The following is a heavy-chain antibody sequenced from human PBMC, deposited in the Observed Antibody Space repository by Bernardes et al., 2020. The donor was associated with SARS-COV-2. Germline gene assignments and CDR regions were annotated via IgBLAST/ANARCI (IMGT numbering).Heavy chain of an antibody. CDR3: ARDVLLWFGGSYQFYGTDV. J-gene: IGHJ6*02. Sequence: GGSLRLSCEGSGFTFSNYWMSWVRQAPGKGLEWVANIKFDGSEKIYVDSVKGRITISRDNAKNSLYLQMNSLRVEDTAVYYCARDVLLWFGGSYQFYGTDVWGQGTTVNVSS. V-gene: IGHV3-7*01. D-gene: IGHD3-10*01. CDR2: IKFDGSEK. CDR1: GFTFSNYW.